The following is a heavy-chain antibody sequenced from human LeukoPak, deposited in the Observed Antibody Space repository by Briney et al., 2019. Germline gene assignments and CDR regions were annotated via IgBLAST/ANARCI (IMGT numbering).Heavy chain of an antibody. CDR1: GFTFSSYE. V-gene: IGHV3-48*03. CDR3: AKDLHYDSSGYYYVRLHPGVDY. CDR2: ISSSGTTI. Sequence: GGSLRLSCAASGFTFSSYEMNWVRQAPGKGLEWVSYISSSGTTIYYADSVKGRFTISRDNSKNTLYLQMNSLRAEDTAVYYCAKDLHYDSSGYYYVRLHPGVDYWGQGTLVTVSS. J-gene: IGHJ4*02. D-gene: IGHD3-22*01.